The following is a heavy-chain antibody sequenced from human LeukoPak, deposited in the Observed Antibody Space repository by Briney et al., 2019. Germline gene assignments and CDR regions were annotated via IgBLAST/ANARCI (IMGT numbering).Heavy chain of an antibody. CDR3: ARDGQIRVYYMDV. CDR2: INPNSGDT. Sequence: ASVKVSCKASGYSFTDHYLHWVRQAPGQGLEWMGWINPNSGDTNYAQKFQGRVTMTRDTSIKTAYMELTTMTSDDTAVYYCARDGQIRVYYMDVWGKGTTVTVSS. CDR1: GYSFTDHY. J-gene: IGHJ6*03. V-gene: IGHV1-2*02.